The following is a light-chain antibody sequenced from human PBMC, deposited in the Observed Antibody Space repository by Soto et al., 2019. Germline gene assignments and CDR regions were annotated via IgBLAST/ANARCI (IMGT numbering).Light chain of an antibody. CDR3: QQYDNSIYT. V-gene: IGKV3-20*01. CDR1: QSISSSY. CDR2: GAS. J-gene: IGKJ2*01. Sequence: EIVLTQSPGTLSLSPGERATLSCRASQSISSSYLAWYQQRPGQTPRLLIYGASSRATGIPDRFSGSGSGTDFTLTTSRLEPEDFAVYYCQQYDNSIYTFGQGTKLEIK.